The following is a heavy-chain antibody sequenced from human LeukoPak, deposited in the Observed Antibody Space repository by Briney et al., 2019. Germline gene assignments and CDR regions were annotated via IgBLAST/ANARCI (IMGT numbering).Heavy chain of an antibody. Sequence: ASVKVPCKASGYIFTNFGINWVRQAPGQGLEWMGWISGYNGNTNHAQKFQGRVTMTTDTSTSTAYMELRSLRSDDTAVYYCARDSSSWFYYFYGMDVWGQGTTVTVSS. V-gene: IGHV1-18*01. D-gene: IGHD6-13*01. CDR2: ISGYNGNT. CDR1: GYIFTNFG. CDR3: ARDSSSWFYYFYGMDV. J-gene: IGHJ6*02.